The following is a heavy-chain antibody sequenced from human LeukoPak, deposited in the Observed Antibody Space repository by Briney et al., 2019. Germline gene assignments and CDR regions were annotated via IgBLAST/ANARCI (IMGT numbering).Heavy chain of an antibody. CDR2: ISGSGGST. D-gene: IGHD3-10*01. J-gene: IGHJ4*02. V-gene: IGHV3-23*01. CDR3: AKVLWFGELSHFDY. Sequence: PGGSLRLSCAASGFTFSSYAMSWVRQAPGKGLEWVSAISGSGGSTYYADSVKGWFTISRDNSKNTLYLQMNSLRAEDTAVYYCAKVLWFGELSHFDYWGQGTLVTVSS. CDR1: GFTFSSYA.